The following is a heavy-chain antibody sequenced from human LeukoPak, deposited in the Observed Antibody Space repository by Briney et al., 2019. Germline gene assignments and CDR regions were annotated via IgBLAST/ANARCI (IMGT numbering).Heavy chain of an antibody. CDR2: IYYSGST. V-gene: IGHV4-39*01. Sequence: SETLSLTCTVSGGSISSSSYYWGWIRRPPGKGLEWIGSIYYSGSTYYNPSLKSRVTISVDTSKNQFSLKLSSVTAADTAVYYCARLLALYYFDYWGQGTLVTVSS. J-gene: IGHJ4*02. CDR1: GGSISSSSYY. CDR3: ARLLALYYFDY.